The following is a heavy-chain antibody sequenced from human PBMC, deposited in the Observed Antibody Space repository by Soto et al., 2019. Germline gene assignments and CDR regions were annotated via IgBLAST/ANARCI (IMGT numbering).Heavy chain of an antibody. Sequence: QVQLQESGPGLVKPSGTLSLTCTVSGGSISSDYWNWIRQPPGKGLEWTGYIHSGSTTYSASLRSRVTISVDTSKNQFSLKLSSVTAAATAVYFCARHDGSRSTDYWGQGTLVTVSS. CDR3: ARHDGSRSTDY. V-gene: IGHV4-59*08. D-gene: IGHD3-10*01. CDR2: IHSGST. CDR1: GGSISSDY. J-gene: IGHJ4*02.